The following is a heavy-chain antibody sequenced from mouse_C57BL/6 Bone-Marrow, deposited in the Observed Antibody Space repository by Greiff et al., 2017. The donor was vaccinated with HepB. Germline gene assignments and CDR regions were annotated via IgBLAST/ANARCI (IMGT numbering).Heavy chain of an antibody. CDR1: GFTFSSYA. D-gene: IGHD6-2*01. J-gene: IGHJ1*03. CDR3: TRDLLRYFDV. Sequence: EVQRVESGEGLVKPGGSLKLSCAASGFTFSSYAMSWVRQTPEKRLEWVAYISSGGDYIYYADTVKGRFTISRDNARKTLYMQMSSLKAEDTAMYYCTRDLLRYFDVWGTGTTVTVSS. V-gene: IGHV5-9-1*02. CDR2: ISSGGDYI.